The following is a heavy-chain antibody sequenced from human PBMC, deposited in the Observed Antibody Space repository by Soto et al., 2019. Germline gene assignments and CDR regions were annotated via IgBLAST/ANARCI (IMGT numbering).Heavy chain of an antibody. CDR3: AAGPYGDYSADAFDI. D-gene: IGHD4-17*01. Sequence: QMQLVQSGPEVKKPGTSVKVSCKASGFTFTSSAVQWVRQARGQRLEWIGWIVVGSGNTNYAQKFQERVTITRDMSTSTAYMELSSLRSEDTAVYYCAAGPYGDYSADAFDIWGQGTMVTVSS. J-gene: IGHJ3*02. CDR1: GFTFTSSA. CDR2: IVVGSGNT. V-gene: IGHV1-58*01.